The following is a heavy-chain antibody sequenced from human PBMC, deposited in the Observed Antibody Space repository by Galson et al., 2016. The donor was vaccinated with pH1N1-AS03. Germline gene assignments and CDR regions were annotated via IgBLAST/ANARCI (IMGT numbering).Heavy chain of an antibody. J-gene: IGHJ4*02. V-gene: IGHV3-7*03. CDR1: GFTFSRFW. CDR2: IDGNGGEK. CDR3: ARMIWGSRWYRLDK. D-gene: IGHD6-13*01. Sequence: SLRLSCAASGFTFSRFWMYWVRQVPGKGLEWVANIDGNGGEKYHADSVKGRFTISRDNAMNSLYLQMDSLRVEDTAVYYCARMIWGSRWYRLDKWGRGTLVTVSS.